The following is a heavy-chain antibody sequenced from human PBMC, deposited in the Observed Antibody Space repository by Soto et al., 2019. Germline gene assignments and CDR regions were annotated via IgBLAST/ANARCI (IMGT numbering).Heavy chain of an antibody. CDR1: GGTFSSYA. J-gene: IGHJ6*03. D-gene: IGHD1-26*01. CDR3: ARSYCESWSGYYYYCMDV. CDR2: IIPIFGTA. V-gene: IGHV1-69*13. Sequence: GASVKVSCKASGGTFSSYAISWVRQAPGQGLEWMGGIIPIFGTANYAQKFQGRVTITADESTSTSYMELSSLRSEDTAVYYRARSYCESWSGYYYYCMDVWGKGTTVTVSS.